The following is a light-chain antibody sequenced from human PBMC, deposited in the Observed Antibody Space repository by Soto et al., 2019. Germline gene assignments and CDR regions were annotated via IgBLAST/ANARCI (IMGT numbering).Light chain of an antibody. CDR3: TSKTSSTYVV. CDR1: SSDVGGYNY. J-gene: IGLJ2*01. Sequence: QSALTQPASVSGSPEQSITISCTGTSSDVGGYNYVSWYQQHPGKAPKLMIYEVSNRPSGVSNRFSGSKSGNTASLTISGLQAEDEADYYCTSKTSSTYVVFGGGTKLTVL. CDR2: EVS. V-gene: IGLV2-14*01.